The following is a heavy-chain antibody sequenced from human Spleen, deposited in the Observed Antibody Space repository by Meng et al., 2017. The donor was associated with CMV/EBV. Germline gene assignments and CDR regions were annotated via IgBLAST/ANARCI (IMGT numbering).Heavy chain of an antibody. CDR1: GGSISDSNW. Sequence: LTCAVSGGSISDSNWWSWVRQPPGKGLEWIAEIYHSGSTNYNPSLKSRVTISVDTSKNQFSLKLSSVTAADTAVYYCARCWDPFQFDYWGQGTLVTVSS. CDR2: IYHSGST. V-gene: IGHV4-4*02. D-gene: IGHD1-26*01. J-gene: IGHJ4*02. CDR3: ARCWDPFQFDY.